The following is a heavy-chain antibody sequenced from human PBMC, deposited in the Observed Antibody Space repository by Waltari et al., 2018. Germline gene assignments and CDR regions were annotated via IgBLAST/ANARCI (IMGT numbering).Heavy chain of an antibody. J-gene: IGHJ4*02. CDR2: MFLGGGDS. CDR3: AKDAFGNTYLDH. CDR1: GFSLGTYG. Sequence: QVQLVESGGGVVQPGMSLRLSCAASGFSLGTYGMHWVRQAPGKVLGWVALMFLGGGDSFYADSVRGRFTISRDNSKNTLYLDINSLRLDDTAIYYCAKDAFGNTYLDHWGQGTLVTVSS. D-gene: IGHD3-10*01. V-gene: IGHV3-30*19.